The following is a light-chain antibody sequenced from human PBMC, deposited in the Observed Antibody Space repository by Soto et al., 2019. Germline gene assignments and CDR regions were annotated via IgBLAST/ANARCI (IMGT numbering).Light chain of an antibody. CDR3: SSYTTSSTYV. Sequence: HSALTQPASVSGSPGQSITISCAGTINDVGGYDYVSWYQQHSGKAPKLMIYDVSNRPSGVSNRFSGSKSGNTASLTISGLQADDEADYYCSSYTTSSTYVFGTGTKVTVL. CDR1: INDVGGYDY. CDR2: DVS. J-gene: IGLJ1*01. V-gene: IGLV2-14*01.